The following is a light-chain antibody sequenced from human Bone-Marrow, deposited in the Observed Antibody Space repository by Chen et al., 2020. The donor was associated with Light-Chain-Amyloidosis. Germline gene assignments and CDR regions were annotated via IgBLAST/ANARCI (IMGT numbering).Light chain of an antibody. Sequence: NFMLTQPHSVSESPGNTVIISRTRSSGSIATNSVQWCQQRPGSSPTTVIYEDDQRPSGVPDRFSGSIDRSSNAASLTISGLKTEDEADYYCQSYQGSSQGVFGGGTKLTVL. CDR3: QSYQGSSQGV. J-gene: IGLJ3*02. CDR2: EDD. CDR1: SGSIATNS. V-gene: IGLV6-57*01.